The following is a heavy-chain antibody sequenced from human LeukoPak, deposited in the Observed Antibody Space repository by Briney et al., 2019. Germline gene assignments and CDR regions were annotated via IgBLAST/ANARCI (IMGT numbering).Heavy chain of an antibody. Sequence: GASVKVSCKASGYTFTSYGISWVRQAPGQGLEWMGWISAYNGNTNYAQKLQGRVTMTTDTSTSTAYMELRSLRSDDTAVYYCARGLWGTAMVTPFDYWGQGTLVTVSS. D-gene: IGHD5-18*01. V-gene: IGHV1-18*01. CDR2: ISAYNGNT. CDR1: GYTFTSYG. CDR3: ARGLWGTAMVTPFDY. J-gene: IGHJ4*02.